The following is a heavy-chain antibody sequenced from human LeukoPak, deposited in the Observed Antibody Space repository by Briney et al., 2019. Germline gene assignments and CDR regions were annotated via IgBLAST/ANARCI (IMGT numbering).Heavy chain of an antibody. CDR1: GFTFSSYE. D-gene: IGHD2-2*01. J-gene: IGHJ4*02. Sequence: PGGSLRLSCAASGFTFSSYEMNWVRQAPGKGLEWVSYISSSGSTIYYADSVKGRFTISRDNAKNSLYLQMNSLRAEDTAVYYCARGPRWCSSTSCYRVDYWGQGTLVTVSS. V-gene: IGHV3-48*03. CDR3: ARGPRWCSSTSCYRVDY. CDR2: ISSSGSTI.